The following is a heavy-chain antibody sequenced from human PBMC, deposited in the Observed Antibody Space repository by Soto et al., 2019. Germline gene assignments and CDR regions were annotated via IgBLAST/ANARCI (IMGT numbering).Heavy chain of an antibody. V-gene: IGHV2-5*02. D-gene: IGHD6-13*01. Sequence: QITLKESGPPLVKPTQTLTLTCTFSGFSLSTSGVGVGWIRQPPGKALEWLALIYWDDDKRYSPSLKRRLTIPKDTPKTQVVLTMTNMDPVDTATYYCAHSPDSSYAFDIWGQGTMVTVSS. CDR3: AHSPDSSYAFDI. CDR2: IYWDDDK. J-gene: IGHJ3*02. CDR1: GFSLSTSGVG.